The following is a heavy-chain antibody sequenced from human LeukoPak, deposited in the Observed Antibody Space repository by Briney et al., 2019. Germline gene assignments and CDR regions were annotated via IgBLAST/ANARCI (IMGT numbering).Heavy chain of an antibody. CDR3: ARVLSGSWDWFDP. CDR1: GFTFSRYW. J-gene: IGHJ5*02. CDR2: INPDGSTT. D-gene: IGHD3-22*01. Sequence: GGSLRLSCAASGFTFSRYWIHWVRQAPGKGLEWVSCINPDGSTTTYADSVKGRFTISRDNAKNTVYLQMNSLRAEETAVYYCARVLSGSWDWFDPWGQGTLVTVSS. V-gene: IGHV3-74*01.